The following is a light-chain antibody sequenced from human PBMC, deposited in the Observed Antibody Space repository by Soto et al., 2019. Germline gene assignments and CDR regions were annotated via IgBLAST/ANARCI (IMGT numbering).Light chain of an antibody. J-gene: IGLJ2*01. CDR3: SSYRSSIIPVV. CDR2: GVS. CDR1: SSDIGGYNY. V-gene: IGLV2-14*01. Sequence: QSALTQPPSASGSPGQSVTISCTGTSSDIGGYNYVSWYQQHPGKAPKLMIYGVSNRPSGVSGRFFGSKSGNTASLTISGLQPEDEADYYCSSYRSSIIPVVFGGGTKVTVL.